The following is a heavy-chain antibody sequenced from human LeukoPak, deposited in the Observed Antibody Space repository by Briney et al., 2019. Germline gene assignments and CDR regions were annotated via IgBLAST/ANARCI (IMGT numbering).Heavy chain of an antibody. CDR2: ISSSSSYI. J-gene: IGHJ5*02. D-gene: IGHD3-3*01. CDR3: AREDYDFWSDVKNWFDP. V-gene: IGHV3-21*01. Sequence: GGSLRLSCAASGFTFDDYTMHWVRQAPGKGLEWVSSISSSSSYIYYADSVKGRFTISRDNAKNSLYLQMNSLRAEDTAVYYCAREDYDFWSDVKNWFDPWGQGTLVTVSS. CDR1: GFTFDDYT.